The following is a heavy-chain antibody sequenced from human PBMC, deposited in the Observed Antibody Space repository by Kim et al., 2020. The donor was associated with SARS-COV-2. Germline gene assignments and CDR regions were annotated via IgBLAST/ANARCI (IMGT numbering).Heavy chain of an antibody. V-gene: IGHV4-31*03. CDR3: ARGPTGNFDY. CDR2: IYYNEMT. D-gene: IGHD3-10*01. Sequence: SETLSLTCTISGGSISSGGYYWSWIRQHPGKGLEWIGYIYYNEMTYYNPSLKSRVTISVGTSKTQFSLRLSSVTAADTAVYYCARGPTGNFDYWGQGTL. J-gene: IGHJ4*02. CDR1: GGSISSGGYY.